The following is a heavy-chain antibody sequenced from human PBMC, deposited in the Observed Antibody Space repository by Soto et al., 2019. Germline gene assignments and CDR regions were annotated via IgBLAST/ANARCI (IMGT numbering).Heavy chain of an antibody. CDR2: IYHSGST. CDR1: GGSISSGGYS. J-gene: IGHJ4*02. Sequence: QLQLQESGSGLVKPSQTLSLTCAVSGGSISSGGYSWSWIRQPPGKGLEWIGYIYHSGSTYYNPSLNSRFTISVDRSKNQFSLKLSSVTAADTAVYYCARVGSYGYYYFDYWGQGTLVTVSS. CDR3: ARVGSYGYYYFDY. V-gene: IGHV4-30-2*01. D-gene: IGHD5-18*01.